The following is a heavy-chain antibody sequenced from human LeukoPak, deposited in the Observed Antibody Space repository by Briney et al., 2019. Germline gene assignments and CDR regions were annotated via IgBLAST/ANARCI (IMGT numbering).Heavy chain of an antibody. CDR1: GFTFSTYG. CDR2: ISPSGDIT. Sequence: GGSLRLSCAASGFTFSTYGMNWVRQAPGKGLEWVSGISPSGDITYYADSVMGRFSISRDNSKSTVSLQMSSLRAEDTALYYCVRDLHWGGFDVWGQGTMVTVSS. D-gene: IGHD7-27*01. V-gene: IGHV3-23*01. J-gene: IGHJ3*01. CDR3: VRDLHWGGFDV.